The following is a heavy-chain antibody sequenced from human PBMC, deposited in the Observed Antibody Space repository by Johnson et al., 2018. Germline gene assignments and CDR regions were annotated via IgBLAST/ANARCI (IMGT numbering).Heavy chain of an antibody. CDR1: GYRFSIYW. CDR3: ARHRQSSGSHDDAFDI. D-gene: IGHD1-26*01. CDR2: IYPGDSDT. Sequence: VQLVESGAEVRKPGESLKISCEGSGYRFSIYWIGWVRQMPGKGLEWMGIIYPGDSDTRYSPSFQGQVTISVDKSISTVYLQWSGLQAADTAIYSCARHRQSSGSHDDAFDIGGQGTMVTVSS. V-gene: IGHV5-51*01. J-gene: IGHJ3*02.